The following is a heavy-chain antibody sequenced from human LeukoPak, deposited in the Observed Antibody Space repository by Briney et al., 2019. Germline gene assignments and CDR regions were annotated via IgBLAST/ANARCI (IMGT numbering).Heavy chain of an antibody. V-gene: IGHV4-34*01. Sequence: PSETLSLTCAVYGGSFSGYYWSWIRQPPGKGLEWIGEINHSGSTNYNPSLKSRVTISVDTSKNQFSLKLSSVTAADTAVYYCASASNTRYYFDYWGQGTLVTVSS. CDR2: INHSGST. CDR3: ASASNTRYYFDY. CDR1: GGSFSGYY. J-gene: IGHJ4*02. D-gene: IGHD4-11*01.